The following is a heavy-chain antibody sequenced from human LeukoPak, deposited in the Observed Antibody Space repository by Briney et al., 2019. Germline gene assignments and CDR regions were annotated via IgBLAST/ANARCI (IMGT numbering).Heavy chain of an antibody. D-gene: IGHD5-12*01. CDR1: GFAFETYT. J-gene: IGHJ4*02. CDR3: ARGLFSGYDKYLDS. CDR2: ISSTSSDI. V-gene: IGHV3-21*04. Sequence: GGSLRLSCVASGFAFETYTMNWVRQAPGKGLEWVSFISSTSSDINYADSVRDRFTISRDNAKNSLFLQMDSLRVEDTAVYYCARGLFSGYDKYLDSWGQGTLVTVSS.